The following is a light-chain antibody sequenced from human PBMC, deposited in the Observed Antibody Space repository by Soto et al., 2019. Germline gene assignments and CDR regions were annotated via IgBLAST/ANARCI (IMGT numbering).Light chain of an antibody. Sequence: DIQMTQSPSTLSASVGDRVTITCRASQSISSWLAWYQKRPGRAPKLLIYDASSLESGVPSRFSGSGSGTEFTLTISSLQPDDFATYYCQNYDYYSTFGQGPKVEIK. CDR2: DAS. V-gene: IGKV1-5*01. CDR1: QSISSW. CDR3: QNYDYYST. J-gene: IGKJ1*01.